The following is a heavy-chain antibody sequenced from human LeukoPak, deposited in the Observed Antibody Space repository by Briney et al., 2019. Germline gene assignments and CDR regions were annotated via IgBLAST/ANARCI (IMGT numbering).Heavy chain of an antibody. CDR1: GFTVSSNY. CDR2: IYTDGST. V-gene: IGHV3-53*01. J-gene: IGHJ5*02. Sequence: GGSLRLSCATSGFTVSSNYMTWVRQAPGKGLEWVSVIYTDGSTFYADSVKGRFTISRDSSKNTLYLQMNSLRAEDTAVYYCARHSDDYGDYTSWFDPWGQGTLVTVSS. D-gene: IGHD4-17*01. CDR3: ARHSDDYGDYTSWFDP.